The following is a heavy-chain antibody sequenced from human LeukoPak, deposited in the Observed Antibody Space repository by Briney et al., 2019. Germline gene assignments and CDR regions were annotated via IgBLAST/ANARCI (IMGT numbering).Heavy chain of an antibody. CDR2: IKQDGSEK. V-gene: IGHV3-7*01. J-gene: IGHJ4*02. Sequence: GGSLGLSCAASGFTFSSYWMSWVRQAPGKGLEWVANIKQDGSEKYYVDSVKGRFTISRDNAKNSLYLQMNSLRAEDTAVYYCARDFSSGSYYTRPFDYWGQGTLVTVSS. D-gene: IGHD1-26*01. CDR3: ARDFSSGSYYTRPFDY. CDR1: GFTFSSYW.